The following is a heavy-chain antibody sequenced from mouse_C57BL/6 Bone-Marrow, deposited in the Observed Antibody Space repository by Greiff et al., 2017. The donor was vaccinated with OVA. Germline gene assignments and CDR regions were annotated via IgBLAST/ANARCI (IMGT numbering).Heavy chain of an antibody. Sequence: EVQLVESGGGLVKPGGSLKLSCAASGFTFSDYGMHWVRQAPEKGLEWVAYIRSGSSTIYYADTVKGRFTISRDNAKNTLFLQMTSLRSEDTAMYYCARRTGTFYYFDYWGQGTTLTVSS. CDR2: IRSGSSTI. V-gene: IGHV5-17*01. CDR1: GFTFSDYG. J-gene: IGHJ2*01. CDR3: ARRTGTFYYFDY. D-gene: IGHD4-1*01.